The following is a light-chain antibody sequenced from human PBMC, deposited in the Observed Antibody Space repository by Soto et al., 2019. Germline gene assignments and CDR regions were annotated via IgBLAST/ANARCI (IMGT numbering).Light chain of an antibody. J-gene: IGLJ2*01. CDR3: SSFTTSSTVV. V-gene: IGLV2-14*01. CDR2: DVN. CDR1: SSDVGGYNY. Sequence: QSALTQPASVSGSPGQSITISCTGTSSDVGGYNYVSWYQHHPGKAPKLMIYDVNNRPSGVSDRFSGSKSGNTASLTISGLQAGDEADYYCSSFTTSSTVVFGGVTQLTVL.